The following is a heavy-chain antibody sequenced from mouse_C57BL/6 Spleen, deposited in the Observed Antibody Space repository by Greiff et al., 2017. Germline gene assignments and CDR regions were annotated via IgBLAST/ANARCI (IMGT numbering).Heavy chain of an antibody. D-gene: IGHD2-2*01. J-gene: IGHJ3*01. CDR3: ARGLRSFY. CDR2: ISSGSSTI. V-gene: IGHV5-17*01. Sequence: DVHLVESGGGLVKPGGSLKLSCAASGFTFSDYGMHWVRQAPEKGLEWVAYISSGSSTIYYADTVKGRFTISRDNAKNTLFLQMTSLRSEDTAMYYCARGLRSFYWGQGTLVTVSA. CDR1: GFTFSDYG.